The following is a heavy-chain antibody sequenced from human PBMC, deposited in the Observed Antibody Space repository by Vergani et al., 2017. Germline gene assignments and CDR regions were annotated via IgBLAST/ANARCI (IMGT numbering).Heavy chain of an antibody. CDR2: ISAYNGNT. J-gene: IGHJ4*02. V-gene: IGHV1-18*01. CDR3: ARDAPFHYYGSGRARGGFDY. D-gene: IGHD3-10*01. CDR1: GYTFTSYG. Sequence: QVQLVQSGAEVKKPGASVKVSCKASGYTFTSYGISWVRQAPGQGLEWMGWISAYNGNTNYAQKLQGRVTMTTDTSTSTAYMALRSLRSDDTAVYYCARDAPFHYYGSGRARGGFDYWGQGTLVTVSS.